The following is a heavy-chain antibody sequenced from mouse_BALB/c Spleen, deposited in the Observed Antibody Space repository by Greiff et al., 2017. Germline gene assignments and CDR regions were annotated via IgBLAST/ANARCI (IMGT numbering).Heavy chain of an antibody. J-gene: IGHJ3*01. CDR1: GFTFTDYY. D-gene: IGHD2-3*01. CDR2: IRNKANGYTT. V-gene: IGHV7-3*02. CDR3: ARDHDGYYSWFAY. Sequence: EVKLMESGGGLVQPGGSLRLSCATSGFTFTDYYMSWVRQPPGKALEWLGFIRNKANGYTTEYSASVKGRFTISRDNSQSILYLQMNTLRAEDSATYYCARDHDGYYSWFAYWGQGTLVTVSA.